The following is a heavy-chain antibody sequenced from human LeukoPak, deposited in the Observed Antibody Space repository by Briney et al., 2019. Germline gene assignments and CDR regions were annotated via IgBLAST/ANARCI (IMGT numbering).Heavy chain of an antibody. J-gene: IGHJ3*02. Sequence: KTGGSLRLSCAASGLTFSDYYMSWIRQAPGKGLEWVSYISSSSSDTDYADSEKVRFTTSRDNAKNSLYLQMNSLRAEDTAVYYCVRHQDTAMVVDAFDIWGQGTMVTVSS. CDR1: GLTFSDYY. D-gene: IGHD5-18*01. V-gene: IGHV3-11*06. CDR2: ISSSSSDT. CDR3: VRHQDTAMVVDAFDI.